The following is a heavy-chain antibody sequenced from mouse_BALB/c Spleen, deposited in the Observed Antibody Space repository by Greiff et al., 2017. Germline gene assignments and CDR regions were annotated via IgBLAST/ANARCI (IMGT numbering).Heavy chain of an antibody. CDR2: ISSGGSYT. D-gene: IGHD1-2*01. CDR3: TRDIYYGYWFAY. Sequence: EGQRVESGGGLVQPGGSLKLSCAASGFTFSSYGMSWVRQTPEKRLEWVATISSGGSYTYYPDSVKGRFTISRDNAKNTLYLQMSSLKSEDTAMYYCTRDIYYGYWFAYWGQGTLVTVSA. J-gene: IGHJ3*01. V-gene: IGHV5-6-4*01. CDR1: GFTFSSYG.